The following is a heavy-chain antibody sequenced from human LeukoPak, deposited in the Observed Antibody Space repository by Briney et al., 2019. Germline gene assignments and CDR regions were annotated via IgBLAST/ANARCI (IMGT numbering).Heavy chain of an antibody. CDR1: GFTFSSYA. D-gene: IGHD1-1*01. V-gene: IGHV3-23*01. CDR2: ISGSGGST. CDR3: ARRPRLERYYFDY. Sequence: GGSLRLSCAASGFTFSSYAMSWVRQAPGKGLQWVSTISGSGGSTYYADSVKGRFTISRDNSKNTLYLQMNSLRADDTAVYYCARRPRLERYYFDYWGQGTLVTVSS. J-gene: IGHJ4*02.